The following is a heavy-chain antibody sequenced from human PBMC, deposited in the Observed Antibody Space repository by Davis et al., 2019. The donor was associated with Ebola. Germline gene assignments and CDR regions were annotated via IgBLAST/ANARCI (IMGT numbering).Heavy chain of an antibody. CDR2: IIPIFGTA. Sequence: SVKVSCKASGGTFSSYAISWVRQAPGQGLEWMGGIIPIFGTANYAQKFQGRVTITADESTSTAYMELSSLRSEDTAVYYCARDEGITIFGVVPFDYWGQGTLVTVSS. CDR1: GGTFSSYA. D-gene: IGHD3-3*01. CDR3: ARDEGITIFGVVPFDY. J-gene: IGHJ4*02. V-gene: IGHV1-69*13.